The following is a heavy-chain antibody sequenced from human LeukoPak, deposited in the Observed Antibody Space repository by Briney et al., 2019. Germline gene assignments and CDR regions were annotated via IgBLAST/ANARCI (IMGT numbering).Heavy chain of an antibody. CDR1: GFTFTTFP. V-gene: IGHV3-30*04. CDR3: AVYDSSGQGAFDY. Sequence: SGGSLRLSCAASGFTFTTFPMHWVRQPPGKGLEWVAVISYDGTDKYYADSVKGRFTISRDNSKNTLYLQMNSLRAEDTAVYYCAVYDSSGQGAFDYWGQGTLVTVSS. D-gene: IGHD3-22*01. J-gene: IGHJ4*02. CDR2: ISYDGTDK.